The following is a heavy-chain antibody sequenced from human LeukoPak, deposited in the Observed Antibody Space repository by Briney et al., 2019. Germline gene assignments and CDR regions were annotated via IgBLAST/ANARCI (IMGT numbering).Heavy chain of an antibody. D-gene: IGHD4-17*01. CDR2: IYHSGST. V-gene: IGHV4-39*07. Sequence: SSETLSLTCTVSGGSIRSSSYFWGWIRQPPGKGLEWIGSIYHSGSTYYNPSLKSRVTISVDTSKNQFSLKLSSVTAADTAVYYCARRRPHGDYVSGFDYWGQGTLVTVSS. J-gene: IGHJ4*02. CDR3: ARRRPHGDYVSGFDY. CDR1: GGSIRSSSYF.